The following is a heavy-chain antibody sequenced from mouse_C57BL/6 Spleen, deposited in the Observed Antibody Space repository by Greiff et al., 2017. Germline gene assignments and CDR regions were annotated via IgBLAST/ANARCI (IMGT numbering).Heavy chain of an antibody. CDR2: IDPSDSET. D-gene: IGHD1-1*01. J-gene: IGHJ1*03. Sequence: VQLQQPGAELVRPGSSVKLSCKASGYTFTSYWMHWVKQRPIQGLEWIGNIDPSDSETHYNQKFKDKATLTVDKSSSTAYMQLSSLTSEDSAVYYGARRDYGSSYGYFDVWGTGTTVTVSS. CDR1: GYTFTSYW. V-gene: IGHV1-52*01. CDR3: ARRDYGSSYGYFDV.